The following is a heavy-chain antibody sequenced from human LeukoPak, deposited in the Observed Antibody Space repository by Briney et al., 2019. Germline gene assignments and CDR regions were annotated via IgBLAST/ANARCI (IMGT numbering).Heavy chain of an antibody. CDR2: ISGSGGST. V-gene: IGHV3-23*01. CDR3: AKDDYDILTGSFQH. CDR1: GFTFSSYT. Sequence: PGGSLRLSCEASGFTFSSYTMTWVRQAPGKGLEWVSAISGSGGSTYYADSVKGRFTISRDNSKNTLYLQMNSLRAEDTAVYYCAKDDYDILTGSFQHWGQGTLVTVSS. D-gene: IGHD3-9*01. J-gene: IGHJ1*01.